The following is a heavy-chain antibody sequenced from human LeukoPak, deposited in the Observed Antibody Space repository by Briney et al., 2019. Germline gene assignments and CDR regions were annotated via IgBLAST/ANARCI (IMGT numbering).Heavy chain of an antibody. CDR2: FSGSGGRT. CDR1: GFTFSYYG. V-gene: IGHV3-23*01. Sequence: GGSLRLSCAASGFTFSYYGMSWVRQAPGKGLEWVSVFSGSGGRTYYADSVKGRFTISRDNSKNTLYLQMNNLRAEDTAIYYCATYRQVLLPFESWGQGTLVTVSS. CDR3: ATYRQVLLPFES. D-gene: IGHD2-8*02. J-gene: IGHJ4*02.